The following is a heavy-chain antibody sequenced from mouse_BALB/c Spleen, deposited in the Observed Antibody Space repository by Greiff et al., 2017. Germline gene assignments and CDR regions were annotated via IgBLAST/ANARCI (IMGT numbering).Heavy chain of an antibody. V-gene: IGHV14-1*02. CDR3: ARFYYYGSSRAWFAY. CDR1: GFNIKDYY. D-gene: IGHD1-1*01. CDR2: IDPENGNT. Sequence: VQLKQSGAELVRPGALVKLSCKASGFNIKDYYMHWVKQRPEQGLEWIGWIDPENGNTIYDPKFQGKASITADTSSNTAYLQLSSLTSEDTAVYYCARFYYYGSSRAWFAYWGQGTLVTVSA. J-gene: IGHJ3*01.